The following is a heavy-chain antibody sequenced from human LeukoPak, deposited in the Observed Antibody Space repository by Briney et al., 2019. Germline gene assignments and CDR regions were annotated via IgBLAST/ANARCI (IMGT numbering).Heavy chain of an antibody. CDR3: ARTLWFGELSAFDI. D-gene: IGHD3-10*01. Sequence: GASVKVSCKASGYTFTSYAMHWVRQAPGQRLEWMGWINAGNGNTKYSQKFQGRVTITRDTSASTAYMKLSSLRSEDTAVYYCARTLWFGELSAFDIWGQGTMVTVSS. V-gene: IGHV1-3*01. CDR1: GYTFTSYA. J-gene: IGHJ3*02. CDR2: INAGNGNT.